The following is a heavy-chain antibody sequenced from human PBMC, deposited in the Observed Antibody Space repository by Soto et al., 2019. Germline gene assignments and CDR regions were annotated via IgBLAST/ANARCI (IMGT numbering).Heavy chain of an antibody. J-gene: IGHJ6*02. D-gene: IGHD2-2*01. CDR3: AKEGCSSTSCVAFLDV. CDR2: ISYDGSKK. Sequence: VAVISYDGSKKYYADSVKGRFTISRDNSKDTVNLQMNSLRAEDTAVYYCAKEGCSSTSCVAFLDVWGRGTTVTVSS. V-gene: IGHV3-30*18.